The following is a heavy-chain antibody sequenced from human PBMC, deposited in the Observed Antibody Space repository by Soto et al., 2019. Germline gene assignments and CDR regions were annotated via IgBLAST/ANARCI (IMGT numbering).Heavy chain of an antibody. CDR3: ARPLRLKDAFDI. CDR1: GYTFTSYG. D-gene: IGHD3-3*01. J-gene: IGHJ3*02. Sequence: ASVKVSCKASGYTFTSYGIGWVRQAPGQGLEWMGWISAYNGNTNYAQKLQGRVTMTTDTSTSTAYMELRSLRSDDTAVYYCARPLRLKDAFDIWGQGTMVTVSS. CDR2: ISAYNGNT. V-gene: IGHV1-18*01.